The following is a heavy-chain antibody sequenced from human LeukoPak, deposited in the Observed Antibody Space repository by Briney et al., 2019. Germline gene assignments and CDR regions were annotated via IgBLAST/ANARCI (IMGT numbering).Heavy chain of an antibody. Sequence: AWVNVSCQASGYTFTRYDINWGRQATGQGLEWMGWMNPNSGNTGYAQKFQGRVTMTRNTSISTAYMDLSSLRSEDTAVYYCARARFGELLQGSYYYYYYMDVWGKGTTVTVSS. CDR1: GYTFTRYD. CDR3: ARARFGELLQGSYYYYYYMDV. J-gene: IGHJ6*03. V-gene: IGHV1-8*01. D-gene: IGHD3-10*01. CDR2: MNPNSGNT.